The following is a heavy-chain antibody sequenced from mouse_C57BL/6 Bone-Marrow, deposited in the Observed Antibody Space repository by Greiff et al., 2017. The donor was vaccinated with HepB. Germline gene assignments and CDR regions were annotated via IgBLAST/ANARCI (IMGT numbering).Heavy chain of an antibody. J-gene: IGHJ3*01. CDR3: AMLLYDYVLKGSGFAY. D-gene: IGHD2-4*01. V-gene: IGHV5-12*01. CDR2: ISNGGGST. CDR1: GFTFSDYY. Sequence: EVQLVESGGGLVQPGGSLKLSCAASGFTFSDYYMYWVRQTPEKRLEWVAYISNGGGSTYYPDTVKGRFTISRDNAKNTLYLQMSRLKTEDTTMYYCAMLLYDYVLKGSGFAYWGQGTLVTVSS.